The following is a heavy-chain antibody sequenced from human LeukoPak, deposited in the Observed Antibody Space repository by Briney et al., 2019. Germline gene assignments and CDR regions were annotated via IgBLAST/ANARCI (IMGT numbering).Heavy chain of an antibody. CDR3: AREGSGSLSGLLIDY. CDR1: GYTFSGYY. J-gene: IGHJ4*02. CDR2: INPNSGGT. V-gene: IGHV1-2*02. Sequence: ASVKVSCKASGYTFSGYYIHWVRQAPGQGLEWMGWINPNSGGTNYAQKFHGRVTLTRDTSITTAYMELSRLRSDDTAVYYCAREGSGSLSGLLIDYWGQGTLVTVSS. D-gene: IGHD3-10*01.